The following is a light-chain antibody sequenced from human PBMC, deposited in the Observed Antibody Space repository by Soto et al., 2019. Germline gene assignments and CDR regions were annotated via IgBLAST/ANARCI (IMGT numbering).Light chain of an antibody. CDR3: QQRISWALT. CDR1: QSVSSY. J-gene: IGKJ4*01. Sequence: EIVLTQSPATLSLSPGERATLSCRASQSVSSYLGWYQQKPGQAPRLLIYDASNRATGIPARFGGSGSGTDFTLPISSLEPEDFAVYYCQQRISWALTFGGGTKVEI. V-gene: IGKV3-11*01. CDR2: DAS.